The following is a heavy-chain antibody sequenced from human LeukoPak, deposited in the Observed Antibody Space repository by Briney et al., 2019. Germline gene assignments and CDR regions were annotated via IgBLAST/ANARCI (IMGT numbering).Heavy chain of an antibody. CDR1: GFTFSSYG. Sequence: GGSLRLSCAASGFTFSSYGMSWVRQAPGKGLEWVSAIICSGGSTYYADSVKGRFTISRDNSKNKLYLQMNSLRDEDVALYYCARLVWLWAFDIRGQGAIVTVSS. CDR3: ARLVWLWAFDI. J-gene: IGHJ3*02. CDR2: IICSGGST. D-gene: IGHD5-18*01. V-gene: IGHV3-23*01.